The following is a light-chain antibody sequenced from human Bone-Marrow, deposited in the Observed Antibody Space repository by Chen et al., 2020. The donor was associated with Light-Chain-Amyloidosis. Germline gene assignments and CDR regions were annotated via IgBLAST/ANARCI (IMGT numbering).Light chain of an antibody. CDR2: AAS. J-gene: IGKJ4*01. CDR1: QSISGY. CDR3: QQSYSTPLT. V-gene: IGKV1-39*01. Sequence: DVQMTQSPSSLSASVGDRVTITCRASQSISGYLNWYQQKPGKAPKVLIYAASSLQSGVPSRFSGSGSGTDFTLTISSLQPEDVATYYCQQSYSTPLTFGGGTKVGIK.